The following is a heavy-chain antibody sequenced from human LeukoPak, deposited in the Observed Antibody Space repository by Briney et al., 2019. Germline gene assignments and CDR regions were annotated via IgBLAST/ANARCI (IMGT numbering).Heavy chain of an antibody. CDR3: ASPRTDGSGSYSFFHPIDY. CDR2: IIPIFGTA. Sequence: SVKVSCKASGGTFSSYAISWVRQAPGQGLEWMGGIIPIFGTANYAQKFQGRVTITADESTSTAYMELSSLGSEDTAVYYCASPRTDGSGSYSFFHPIDYWGQGTLVTVSS. J-gene: IGHJ4*02. D-gene: IGHD3-10*01. V-gene: IGHV1-69*01. CDR1: GGTFSSYA.